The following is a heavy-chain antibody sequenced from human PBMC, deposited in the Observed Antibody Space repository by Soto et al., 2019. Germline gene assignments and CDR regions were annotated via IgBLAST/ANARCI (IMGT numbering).Heavy chain of an antibody. CDR1: GGSIRSGGSY. D-gene: IGHD3-16*01. V-gene: IGHV4-31*03. CDR2: IYYSGST. CDR3: ATRDGYKSGGED. J-gene: IGHJ4*02. Sequence: SENLPLTSTVSGGSIRSGGSYWSWIRQHPGKGLEWIGYIYYSGSTYYNPSLKSRVTISVDTSKNQFSLKLSSVTAADTAVDDFATRDGYKSGGEDWGQGTLVTVS.